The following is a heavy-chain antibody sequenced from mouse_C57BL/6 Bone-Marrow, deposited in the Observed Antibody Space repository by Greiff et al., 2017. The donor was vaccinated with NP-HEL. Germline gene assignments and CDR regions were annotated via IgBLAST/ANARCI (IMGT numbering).Heavy chain of an antibody. D-gene: IGHD1-1*01. Sequence: QVHVKQPGAELVKPGASVKVSCKASGYTFTSYWMHWVKQRPGQGLEWIGRIHPSDSDTNYNQKFKGKATLTVDKSSSTAYMQLSSLTSEDSAVYYCAIGGTTVVEGVDYWGQGTTLTVSS. CDR2: IHPSDSDT. J-gene: IGHJ2*01. CDR3: AIGGTTVVEGVDY. CDR1: GYTFTSYW. V-gene: IGHV1-74*01.